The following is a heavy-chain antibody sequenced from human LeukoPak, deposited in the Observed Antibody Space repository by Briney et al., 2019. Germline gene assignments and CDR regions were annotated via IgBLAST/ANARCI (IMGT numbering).Heavy chain of an antibody. CDR3: ARELGATVVNYGMDV. J-gene: IGHJ6*02. CDR1: GGSISNYY. Sequence: SETLPLTCTVSGGSISNYYWSWMRQPPGKGLEWIGYIHYSGSTNYNPSLKSRVTISVDTSKNQLSLKLTSMTAADTAVYYCARELGATVVNYGMDVWGQGTTVSV. D-gene: IGHD4-23*01. CDR2: IHYSGST. V-gene: IGHV4-59*01.